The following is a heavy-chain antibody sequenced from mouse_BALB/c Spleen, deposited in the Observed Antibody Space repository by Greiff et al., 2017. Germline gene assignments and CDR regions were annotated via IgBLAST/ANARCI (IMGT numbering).Heavy chain of an antibody. J-gene: IGHJ4*01. CDR2: ISSGGGST. V-gene: IGHV5-12-1*01. Sequence: EVQGVESGGGLVKPGGSLKLSCAASGFAFSSYDMSWVRQTPEKRLEWVAYISSGGGSTYYPDTVKGRFTISRDNAKNTLYLQMSSLKSEDTAMYYCARHDYDYDEGVYAMDYWGQGTSVTVSS. CDR3: ARHDYDYDEGVYAMDY. D-gene: IGHD2-4*01. CDR1: GFAFSSYD.